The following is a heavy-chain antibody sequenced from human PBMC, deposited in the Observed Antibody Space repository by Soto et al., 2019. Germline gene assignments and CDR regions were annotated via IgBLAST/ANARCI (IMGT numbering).Heavy chain of an antibody. Sequence: SETLSLTCTVPGDSISSGGSYWNWIRQRPGKGLEWMGDIFYSGSFYYTPSLRGRVMMSADTSKNQFYLRLSSVTAADTAVYYCARGVQVTVNSYYYYMDVWGKGTTVTVSS. CDR2: IFYSGSF. CDR3: ARGVQVTVNSYYYYMDV. CDR1: GDSISSGGSY. V-gene: IGHV4-31*03. D-gene: IGHD4-17*01. J-gene: IGHJ6*03.